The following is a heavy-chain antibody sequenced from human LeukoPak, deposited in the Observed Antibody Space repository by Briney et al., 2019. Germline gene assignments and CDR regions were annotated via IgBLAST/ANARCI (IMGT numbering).Heavy chain of an antibody. V-gene: IGHV4-39*07. CDR3: ATYPAIGYFDWSYDY. CDR2: ISYSGST. J-gene: IGHJ4*02. Sequence: SETLSLTCTVSGDSISSSSYYWGWIRQPPGKGLEWIGSISYSGSTYYNPFLESRVTISVDTSKNQISLKLSSVTAADTAVYYCATYPAIGYFDWSYDYWGQGTLVTVSS. D-gene: IGHD3-9*01. CDR1: GDSISSSSYY.